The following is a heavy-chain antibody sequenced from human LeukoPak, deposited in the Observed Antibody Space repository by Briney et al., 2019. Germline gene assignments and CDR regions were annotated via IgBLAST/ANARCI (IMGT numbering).Heavy chain of an antibody. D-gene: IGHD2-15*01. V-gene: IGHV4-34*01. CDR2: INHSGGT. Sequence: SETLSLTCAVYGGSFSGYYWSWIRQPPGKGLEWIGEINHSGGTNYNPSLKSRVTISVDTSKDQFSLKLSSVTAADTAVYYCARRPIVVVVAAGSFDYWGQGTLVTVSS. CDR3: ARRPIVVVVAAGSFDY. CDR1: GGSFSGYY. J-gene: IGHJ4*02.